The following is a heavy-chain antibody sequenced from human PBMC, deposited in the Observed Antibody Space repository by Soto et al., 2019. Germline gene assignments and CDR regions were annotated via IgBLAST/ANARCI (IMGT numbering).Heavy chain of an antibody. CDR2: ISSRSDI. V-gene: IGHV3-21*01. D-gene: IGHD2-2*02. CDR3: AREYTAWPLAYGLDF. J-gene: IGHJ6*02. CDR1: GFTFSNFS. Sequence: PGGSLRLSCVGSGFTFSNFSINWVRQAPGKGLEWVSSISSRSDIYYADSVKGRFTISRDNAKNSVSLQMNSLRAEDTAVYYCAREYTAWPLAYGLDFWGQGTTVTVSS.